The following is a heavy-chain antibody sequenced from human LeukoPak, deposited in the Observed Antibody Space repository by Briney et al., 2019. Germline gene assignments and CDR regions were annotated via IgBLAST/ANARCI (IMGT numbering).Heavy chain of an antibody. V-gene: IGHV4-39*07. J-gene: IGHJ4*02. Sequence: SETLSLICTVSGGSISSSSYYWGWIRQPPGKGLEWIGSIYYSGSTYYNPSLKSRVTISVDTSKNQFSLKLSSVTAADTAVYYCASGADYYGSGSYYNRQPLDYWGQGTLVTVSS. CDR1: GGSISSSSYY. D-gene: IGHD3-10*01. CDR2: IYYSGST. CDR3: ASGADYYGSGSYYNRQPLDY.